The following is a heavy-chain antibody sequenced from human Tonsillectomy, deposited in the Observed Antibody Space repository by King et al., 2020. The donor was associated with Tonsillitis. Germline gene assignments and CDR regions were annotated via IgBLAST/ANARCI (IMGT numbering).Heavy chain of an antibody. J-gene: IGHJ4*02. V-gene: IGHV3-23*04. Sequence: VQLVESGGGLVQPGGSLRLSCAASGFTFSSYAMSWVRQAPGEGLEWVSAISGSGGSTYYADSVKGRFTVSRDNSKNTLYLQMNSLRAADTAVYYCAKVDRSDFWSAYYTDYWGQGTLVTVSS. D-gene: IGHD3-3*01. CDR1: GFTFSSYA. CDR2: ISGSGGST. CDR3: AKVDRSDFWSAYYTDY.